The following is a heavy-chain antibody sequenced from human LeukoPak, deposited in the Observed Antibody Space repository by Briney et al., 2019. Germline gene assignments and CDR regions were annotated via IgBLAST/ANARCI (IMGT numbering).Heavy chain of an antibody. D-gene: IGHD3-22*01. CDR2: INPSGST. CDR3: ARGRQEISMILVVMTGVSYYLDV. CDR1: GGSFSGYY. V-gene: IGHV4-34*01. J-gene: IGHJ6*03. Sequence: SETLSLTCAVYGGSFSGYYWTWIRQSPGKGLEWIGEINPSGSTYYNPSLKSRLTISRDTSKNQFSLRLSSVTAADTAVYYCARGRQEISMILVVMTGVSYYLDVWGKGTTVTVS.